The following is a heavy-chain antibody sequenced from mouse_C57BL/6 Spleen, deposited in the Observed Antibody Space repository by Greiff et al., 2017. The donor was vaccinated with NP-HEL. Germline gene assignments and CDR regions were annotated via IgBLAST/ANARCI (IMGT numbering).Heavy chain of an antibody. Sequence: EVKLQESGGGLVQPGGSLKLSCAASGFTFSDYYMYWVRQTPEKRLEWVAYISNGGGSTYYPDTVKGRFTISRDNAKNTLYLQMSRLKSEDTAMYYCARKDITTGYFDVWGTGTTVTVSS. CDR3: ARKDITTGYFDV. CDR1: GFTFSDYY. CDR2: ISNGGGST. D-gene: IGHD1-1*01. J-gene: IGHJ1*03. V-gene: IGHV5-12*01.